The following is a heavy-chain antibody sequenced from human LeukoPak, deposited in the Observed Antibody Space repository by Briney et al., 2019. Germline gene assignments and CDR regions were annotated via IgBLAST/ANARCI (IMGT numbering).Heavy chain of an antibody. CDR1: GYTFSSYA. D-gene: IGHD3-10*01. CDR2: ISGSGGST. Sequence: WASVKVSCKASGYTFSSYAMSWVRQAPGKGLEWVSAISGSGGSTYYADSVKGRFTISRDNSKNTLYLQMNSLRAEDTAVYYCAKARILQFYGSGSYYFDYWGQGTLVTVSS. CDR3: AKARILQFYGSGSYYFDY. J-gene: IGHJ4*02. V-gene: IGHV3-23*01.